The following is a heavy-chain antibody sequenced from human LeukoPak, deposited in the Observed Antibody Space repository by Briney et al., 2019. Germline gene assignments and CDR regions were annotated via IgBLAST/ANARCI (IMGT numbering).Heavy chain of an antibody. Sequence: GGSLRLSCAASGFTFKLYWMHWVRQVPGRGPVWVSRINHDGSDTVYADSVRGRFTISRDDAKNTLYLQMNNLRAEDTDVYYCVRGGPSTWSWGQGTLVTVSS. V-gene: IGHV3-74*01. D-gene: IGHD2-15*01. CDR2: INHDGSDT. CDR1: GFTFKLYW. CDR3: VRGGPSTWS. J-gene: IGHJ5*02.